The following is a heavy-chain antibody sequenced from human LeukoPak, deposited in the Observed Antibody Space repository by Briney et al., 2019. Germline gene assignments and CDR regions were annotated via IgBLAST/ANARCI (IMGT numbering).Heavy chain of an antibody. D-gene: IGHD4-23*01. V-gene: IGHV4-59*11. CDR2: IYHTGST. CDR1: GGSLSSHY. J-gene: IGHJ4*02. Sequence: PSETLSHTCNVSGGSLSSHYWSWVRQSPEKGLGWIGQIYHTGSTHYNPSLRSRFAISVDTSKNKLFLNVKSVTAADTAVYYCAREGRWGMKYYFDFWGQGTLVIVSS. CDR3: AREGRWGMKYYFDF.